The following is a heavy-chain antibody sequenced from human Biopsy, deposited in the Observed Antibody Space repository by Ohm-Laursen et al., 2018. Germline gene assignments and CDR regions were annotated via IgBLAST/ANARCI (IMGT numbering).Heavy chain of an antibody. D-gene: IGHD5-24*01. J-gene: IGHJ4*02. CDR2: INPSGGDT. CDR3: ARTDDFNFDLDY. CDR1: GYTFTNYY. V-gene: IGHV1-46*01. Sequence: ASVNVSCKASGYTFTNYYMHWVRQAPAQGLEWMGIINPSGGDTTYAQNFQGRLIMTRDPSTSTVYMELSSLTSEDTAVYSCARTDDFNFDLDYWGQGTLGTVSS.